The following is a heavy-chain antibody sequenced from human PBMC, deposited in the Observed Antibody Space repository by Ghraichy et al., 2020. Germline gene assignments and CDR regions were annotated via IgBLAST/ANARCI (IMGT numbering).Heavy chain of an antibody. D-gene: IGHD5-18*01. Sequence: GESLNISCAASGFTFSDHYMDWVRQAPGKGLEWVGRIRNKANSYTTEYAASVKGRFIISRDDSKNSLDLQMNSLKSEDTAVYFCARRRYNHGIDYWGQGTLVTVSS. CDR2: IRNKANSYTT. CDR3: ARRRYNHGIDY. V-gene: IGHV3-72*01. CDR1: GFTFSDHY. J-gene: IGHJ4*02.